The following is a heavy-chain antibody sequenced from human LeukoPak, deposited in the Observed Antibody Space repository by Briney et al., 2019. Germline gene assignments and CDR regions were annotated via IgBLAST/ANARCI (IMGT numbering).Heavy chain of an antibody. CDR3: ARGKRGKGLKTYYYDSSGYWGIDY. CDR2: MRYRGNT. Sequence: SETLSLTCTVSGGSISSSIYYWDWIRQPPGKGLEWIGSMRYRGNTNYNPSLKSRVTISVDTSKNQFSLKLSSVTAADTAVYYCARGKRGKGLKTYYYDSSGYWGIDYWGQGTLVTVSS. CDR1: GGSISSSIYY. J-gene: IGHJ4*02. V-gene: IGHV4-39*07. D-gene: IGHD3-22*01.